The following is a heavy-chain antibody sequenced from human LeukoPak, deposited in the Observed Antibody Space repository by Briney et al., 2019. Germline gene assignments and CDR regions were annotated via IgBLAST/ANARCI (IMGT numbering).Heavy chain of an antibody. CDR1: GGSISNFY. CDR3: ARERCSSTSCRSYDP. J-gene: IGHJ5*02. V-gene: IGHV4-34*01. Sequence: SETLSLTCTVSGGSISNFYWSWIRQPPGKGLEWIGEINHSGSTNYNPSLKSRVTISVDTSKNQFSLKLSSVTAADTAVYYCARERCSSTSCRSYDPWGQGTLVTVSS. CDR2: INHSGST. D-gene: IGHD2-2*01.